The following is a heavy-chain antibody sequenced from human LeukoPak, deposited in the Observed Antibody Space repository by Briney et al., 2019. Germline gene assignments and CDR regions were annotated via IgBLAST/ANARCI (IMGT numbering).Heavy chain of an antibody. CDR2: IKPDGTTK. D-gene: IGHD6-13*01. J-gene: IGHJ4*02. CDR3: ARSIPYGTTWYGRSDY. CDR1: GFPFSSYS. Sequence: GGSLRLSCAASGFPFSSYSMTWVRQAPGKGLEGVANIKPDGTTKFYVDSVKGRFTISRDNALNSLYLQMNSLRAEDTAIYYCARSIPYGTTWYGRSDYWGQGTLVTVSS. V-gene: IGHV3-7*03.